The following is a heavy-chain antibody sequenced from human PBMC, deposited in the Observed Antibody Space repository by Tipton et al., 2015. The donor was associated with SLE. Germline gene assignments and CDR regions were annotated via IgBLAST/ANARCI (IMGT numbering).Heavy chain of an antibody. Sequence: QSGPEVKKPGASVKFSCKASGYTFTSYYMHWVRQAPGQGLEWMGIINPSGGSTSYAQKFQGRVTMTRDTSTSTVYMELSSLRSEDTAVYYCARGDMITFGGVISYPMPGGFDYWGQGTLVTVSS. J-gene: IGHJ4*02. V-gene: IGHV1-46*01. CDR1: GYTFTSYY. CDR2: INPSGGST. D-gene: IGHD3-16*02. CDR3: ARGDMITFGGVISYPMPGGFDY.